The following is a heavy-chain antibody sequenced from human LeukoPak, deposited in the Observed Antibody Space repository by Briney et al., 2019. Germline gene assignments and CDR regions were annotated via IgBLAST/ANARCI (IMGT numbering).Heavy chain of an antibody. J-gene: IGHJ4*02. D-gene: IGHD6-13*01. Sequence: GGSLRLSCAASGFTFSSYGMHWVRQAPGKGLEWVAVIWYDGSNKYYADSVKGRFTISRDNSKSTLYLQMNSLRAEDTAVYYCARDLPAAAGTLDYWGQGTLVTVSS. CDR3: ARDLPAAAGTLDY. CDR2: IWYDGSNK. V-gene: IGHV3-33*01. CDR1: GFTFSSYG.